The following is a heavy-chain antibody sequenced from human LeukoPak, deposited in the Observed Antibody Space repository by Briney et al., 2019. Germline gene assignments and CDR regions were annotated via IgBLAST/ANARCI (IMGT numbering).Heavy chain of an antibody. V-gene: IGHV3-21*01. J-gene: IGHJ4*02. Sequence: GGSLRLSCAASGFTFSSYAMSWVRQAPGKGLEWVSSISSSSIYIYYADSLKGRFTISRDNAKNSLYLQMNSLRAEDTAVYYCARGADNYGYIFDYWGQGTLVTVSS. CDR1: GFTFSSYA. D-gene: IGHD5-18*01. CDR2: ISSSSIYI. CDR3: ARGADNYGYIFDY.